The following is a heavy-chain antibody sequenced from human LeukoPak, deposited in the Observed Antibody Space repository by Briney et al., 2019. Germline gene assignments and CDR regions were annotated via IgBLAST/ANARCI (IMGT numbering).Heavy chain of an antibody. J-gene: IGHJ4*02. CDR3: ARDIYDSGSN. CDR2: ISSSGSTI. D-gene: IGHD3-10*01. Sequence: GGSLRLSCAASGFTFNSYTMNWVRQAPGKGLEWVSFISSSGSTIHYADSVKGRFTISRDNAKNSLYLQMNSLRAEDTAVYYCARDIYDSGSNWGQGTLVTVSS. CDR1: GFTFNSYT. V-gene: IGHV3-48*01.